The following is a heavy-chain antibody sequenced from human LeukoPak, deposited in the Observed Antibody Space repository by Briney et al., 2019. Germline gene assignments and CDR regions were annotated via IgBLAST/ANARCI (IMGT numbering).Heavy chain of an antibody. CDR2: INSDGSRT. J-gene: IGHJ5*01. CDR1: GFTFSSYW. CDR3: VRVHQMLSSGGWFDS. Sequence: GGSLRLSCAASGFTFSSYWMHWVRQVPGKGLVWVSRINSDGSRTSYADSVKGRFTISRDNAKNTLYLQMNSLRAEDTALYHCVRVHQMLSSGGWFDSWGQGTLVTVSP. V-gene: IGHV3-74*01. D-gene: IGHD2-2*01.